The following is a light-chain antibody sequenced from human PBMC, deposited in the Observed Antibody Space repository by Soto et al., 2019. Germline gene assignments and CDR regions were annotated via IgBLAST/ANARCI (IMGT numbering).Light chain of an antibody. J-gene: IGKJ2*01. V-gene: IGKV3D-15*01. CDR1: QSISSK. Sequence: EIVMTQSPATLSVSPGQRATLSCRASQSISSKLAWYQQKPGQAPRLLIYDASTRATGIPARFSGSGSGTEFTLTISSLQSEDIAVYYCQQYNNWPPEYTFGQGTKLEIK. CDR2: DAS. CDR3: QQYNNWPPEYT.